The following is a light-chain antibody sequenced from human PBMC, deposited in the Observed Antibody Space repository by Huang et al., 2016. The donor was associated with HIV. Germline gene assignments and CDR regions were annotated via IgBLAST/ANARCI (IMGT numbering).Light chain of an antibody. CDR2: GAS. Sequence: EIVMTQSPVTLSVSPGESATLSCRASQNVSTNLAWYQHKPGRAPRLLSCGASTRAASVPGRWSASGSGTEFTLTVGGLRSDEFAVYYCQHYDNWAPGTFGQGTKLEFK. CDR3: QHYDNWAPGT. CDR1: QNVSTN. J-gene: IGKJ1*01. V-gene: IGKV3-15*01.